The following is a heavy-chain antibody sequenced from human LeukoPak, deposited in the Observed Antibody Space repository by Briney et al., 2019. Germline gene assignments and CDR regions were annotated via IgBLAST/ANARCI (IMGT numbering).Heavy chain of an antibody. CDR2: ISTDGSST. CDR3: SRASSSVPNLLDY. CDR1: GFTFSSNW. D-gene: IGHD6-19*01. Sequence: QPGGSLRLPCAASGFTFSSNWMHWVRQGPGKGLVWVSRISTDGSSTTYADSVKGRFAISRDNAKNTLYLQMNSLRAEDTAVYYCSRASSSVPNLLDYWGQGTLVTVSS. V-gene: IGHV3-74*01. J-gene: IGHJ4*02.